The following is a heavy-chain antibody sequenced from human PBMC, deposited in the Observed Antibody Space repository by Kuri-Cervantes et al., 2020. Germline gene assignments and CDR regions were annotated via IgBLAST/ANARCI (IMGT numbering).Heavy chain of an antibody. CDR3: AKDDV. J-gene: IGHJ4*02. Sequence: GGSLRLSCAASGFTFSRYWMSWVRQAPGKGLEWVANIKQDGSEKYYADSVKGRFTISRDNAKNSLYLQMNSLRAEDTALYYCAKDDVWGQGTLVTVSS. V-gene: IGHV3-7*03. CDR1: GFTFSRYW. CDR2: IKQDGSEK.